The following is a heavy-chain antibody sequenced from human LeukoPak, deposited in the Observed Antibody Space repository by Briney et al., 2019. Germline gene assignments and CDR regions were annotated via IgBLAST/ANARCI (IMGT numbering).Heavy chain of an antibody. CDR3: ARDLAYCGGDCPFNWFDP. Sequence: SETLSLTCTVSGGSISSYYWSWIRQPAGKGLEWIGRIYTSGSTNYNPSLKSRVTISVDKSKNQFSLKLSSETAADTAVYYCARDLAYCGGDCPFNWFDPWGQGTLVTVSS. D-gene: IGHD2-21*02. CDR2: IYTSGST. J-gene: IGHJ5*02. CDR1: GGSISSYY. V-gene: IGHV4-4*07.